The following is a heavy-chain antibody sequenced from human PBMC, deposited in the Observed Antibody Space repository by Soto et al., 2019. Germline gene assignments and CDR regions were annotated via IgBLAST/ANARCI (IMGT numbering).Heavy chain of an antibody. CDR2: ISGSGGST. D-gene: IGHD6-6*01. V-gene: IGHV3-23*01. CDR3: AKDSRTVYRSSRFDP. CDR1: GFPFSSYA. J-gene: IGHJ5*02. Sequence: GGSLRLSCAASGFPFSSYAMSWVRQAPGKGLEWVSAISGSGGSTYYADSVKGRFTISRDNSKNTLYLQMNSLRAEDTAVYYCAKDSRTVYRSSRFDPWGQGTLVTVSS.